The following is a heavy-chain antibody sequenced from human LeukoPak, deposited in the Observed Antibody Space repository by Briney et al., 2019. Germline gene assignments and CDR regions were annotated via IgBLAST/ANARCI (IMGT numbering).Heavy chain of an antibody. CDR1: GGSISSSSYY. D-gene: IGHD6-13*01. V-gene: IGHV4-39*07. Sequence: PSETLSLTCTVSGGSISSSSYYWGWIRQPPGKGLEWIGSIYYSGSTYYNPSLKSRVTISVDTSKNQFSLKLSSVTAADTAVYYCASALSSSWLDYWGQGTLVTVSS. J-gene: IGHJ4*02. CDR3: ASALSSSWLDY. CDR2: IYYSGST.